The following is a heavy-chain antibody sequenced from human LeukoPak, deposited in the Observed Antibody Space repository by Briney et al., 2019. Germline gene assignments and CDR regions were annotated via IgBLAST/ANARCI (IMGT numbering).Heavy chain of an antibody. CDR3: ASPAHIAAAGSSWRPGYFQH. V-gene: IGHV3-30*04. CDR1: GFTFSSYA. CDR2: ISYDGSNK. D-gene: IGHD6-13*01. Sequence: PGRSLRLSCAASGFTFSSYAMHWVRQAPGKGLEWVAVISYDGSNKYYADSVKGRFTISRDNSKNTLYLQMNSLRAEDTAVYYCASPAHIAAAGSSWRPGYFQHWGQGTLVTVSS. J-gene: IGHJ1*01.